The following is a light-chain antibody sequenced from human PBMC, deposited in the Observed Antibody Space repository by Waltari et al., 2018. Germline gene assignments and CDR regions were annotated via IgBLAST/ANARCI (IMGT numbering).Light chain of an antibody. J-gene: IGKJ1*01. CDR1: QSISSY. CDR3: QQSYSTPQT. CDR2: SAS. V-gene: IGKV1-39*01. Sequence: DIQMTQSPSSLSASVGDRLTTTCRASQSISSYFTWYQQKPGKAPKLLIYSASSLQSGVPSRFSGSGSGTDFTLTISSLQPEDFATYYCQQSYSTPQTFGQGTKVEIK.